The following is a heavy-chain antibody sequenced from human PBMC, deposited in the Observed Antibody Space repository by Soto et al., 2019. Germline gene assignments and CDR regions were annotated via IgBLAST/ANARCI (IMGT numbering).Heavy chain of an antibody. J-gene: IGHJ4*02. CDR1: GFTFSGSA. CDR2: IRSKANSYAT. D-gene: IGHD6-6*01. V-gene: IGHV3-73*01. Sequence: GGSLRLSCAASGFTFSGSAMHWVRQASGKGLEWVGRIRSKANSYATAYAASVKGRFTISRDDSKNTAYLQMNSLKTEDTAVYYCTRSEEYTSSSLPFDYWGQGTLVTVSS. CDR3: TRSEEYTSSSLPFDY.